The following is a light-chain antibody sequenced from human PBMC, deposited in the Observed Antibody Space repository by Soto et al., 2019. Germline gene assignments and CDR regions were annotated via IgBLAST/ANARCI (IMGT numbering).Light chain of an antibody. Sequence: EIVLTQSPDTLSLSPGDSATLSCRASQSVSSNYVAWYQQKPGQAPRLLIYGTSSRATGITDRFSGSGSGTDFTLSISRLEPEDFAVFYCQQYDNSITFGQGTRLEIE. J-gene: IGKJ5*01. CDR1: QSVSSNY. V-gene: IGKV3-20*01. CDR3: QQYDNSIT. CDR2: GTS.